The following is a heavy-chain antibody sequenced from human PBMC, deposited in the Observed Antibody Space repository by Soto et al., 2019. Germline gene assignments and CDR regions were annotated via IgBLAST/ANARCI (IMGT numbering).Heavy chain of an antibody. CDR1: GGSISSYH. D-gene: IGHD1-7*01. CDR3: ARESGDNWDYDAS. CDR2: IYASGST. J-gene: IGHJ4*02. V-gene: IGHV4-4*07. Sequence: ASETLSLTCTVSGGSISSYHWSWIRQPAGKGLEWIGRIYASGSTKYNPSLKSRVSLSIDTSKNQFFLKLSSVTAADSAVYFCARESGDNWDYDASWGQLTPVPVSS.